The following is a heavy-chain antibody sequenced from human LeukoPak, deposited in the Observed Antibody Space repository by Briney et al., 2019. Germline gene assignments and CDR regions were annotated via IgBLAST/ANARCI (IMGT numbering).Heavy chain of an antibody. CDR1: GGSFSGYY. J-gene: IGHJ5*02. V-gene: IGHV4-34*01. Sequence: SETLSLTCAVYGGSFSGYYWSWIRQPPGKGLEWIGEINHSGSTNYNPSLKSRVTISVDTSKNQFSLKLSSVTAADTAVYYCARGGYGSGSYFPYNWFDPWGQGTLVTVSS. D-gene: IGHD3-10*01. CDR3: ARGGYGSGSYFPYNWFDP. CDR2: INHSGST.